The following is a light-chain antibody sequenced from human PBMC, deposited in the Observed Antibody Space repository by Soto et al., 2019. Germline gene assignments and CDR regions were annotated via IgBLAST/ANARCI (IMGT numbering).Light chain of an antibody. CDR3: QQYHNWPPQYT. CDR2: GAS. J-gene: IGKJ2*01. V-gene: IGKV3-15*01. Sequence: EIVMTQSPASLSVSPGDGATLSCRASQSVASNVAWYQQKPGQGPRLLIHGASTRAVGVPARFSGSVSGTDFTPTISSLQSEDFAVYYCQQYHNWPPQYTFGQGTKLQIK. CDR1: QSVASN.